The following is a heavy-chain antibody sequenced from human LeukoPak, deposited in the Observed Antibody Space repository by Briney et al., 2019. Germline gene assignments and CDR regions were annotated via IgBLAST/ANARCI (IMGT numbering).Heavy chain of an antibody. CDR1: GYTFTSYN. J-gene: IGHJ4*02. D-gene: IGHD4-17*01. V-gene: IGHV1-46*01. CDR3: ARGTLTVTTTFDY. CDR2: INPSGGHT. Sequence: ASVKVSCKASGYTFTSYNMHWVRQAPGQGLEWMGIINPSGGHTNYAQKFQGRVIMTRDTSTSTLCMDLSSLRSDDTAVYYCARGTLTVTTTFDYWGQGTLVSVSS.